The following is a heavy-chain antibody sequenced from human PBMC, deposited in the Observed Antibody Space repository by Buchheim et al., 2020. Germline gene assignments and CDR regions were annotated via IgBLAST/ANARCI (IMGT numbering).Heavy chain of an antibody. J-gene: IGHJ6*02. CDR1: GYTFTGYY. CDR3: ARDLYLYDFWSGYYYYYYYGMDV. Sequence: QVQLVKSGAEVKKPGASVKVSCKASGYTFTGYYMHWVRQAPGQGLEWMGWITPNSGGTNYAQKFQGRVTMTKDKSRRPAYMVLSRLRSDDTAVYYCARDLYLYDFWSGYYYYYYYGMDVWGQGTT. V-gene: IGHV1-2*02. CDR2: ITPNSGGT. D-gene: IGHD3-3*01.